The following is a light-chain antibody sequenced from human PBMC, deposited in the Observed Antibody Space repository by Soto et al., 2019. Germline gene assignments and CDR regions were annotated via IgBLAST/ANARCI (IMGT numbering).Light chain of an antibody. Sequence: DIHMTQSPSSLSASVGDRVTITCQASQDTSNYLNWYQQKPGKAPKLLIYDASNLETGVPSRFSGSGSGTDFNLTISSLQPEDIATYYCQQYDSLPRTFGQGTKVEIK. J-gene: IGKJ1*01. CDR2: DAS. CDR3: QQYDSLPRT. V-gene: IGKV1-33*01. CDR1: QDTSNY.